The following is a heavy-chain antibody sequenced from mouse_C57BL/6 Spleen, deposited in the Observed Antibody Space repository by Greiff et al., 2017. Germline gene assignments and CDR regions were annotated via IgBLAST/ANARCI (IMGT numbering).Heavy chain of an antibody. Sequence: VQLQQPGAELVMPGASVKLSCKASGYTFTSYWMHWVKQRPGQGLEWIGEIDPSDSYTNYNQKFKGKSTLTVDKSSSTAYMQLSSLTSEDSAVYYCARKTGREGYYFDYWGQGTTLTVSS. V-gene: IGHV1-69*01. J-gene: IGHJ2*01. CDR1: GYTFTSYW. D-gene: IGHD4-1*01. CDR2: IDPSDSYT. CDR3: ARKTGREGYYFDY.